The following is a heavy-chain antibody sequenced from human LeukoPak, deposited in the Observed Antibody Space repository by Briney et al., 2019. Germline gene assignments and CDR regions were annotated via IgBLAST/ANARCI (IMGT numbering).Heavy chain of an antibody. Sequence: GGSLRLSCAASGFTFSSYEMMWVRQAPGKGWEWVSYTSSSGSTIYYTDSVKGRFTIYRDNAKNSLYLQMHSLRAEDTAVYYCARDDGGGYDFNAFDIWGQGTMVTVSS. D-gene: IGHD5-12*01. J-gene: IGHJ3*02. V-gene: IGHV3-48*03. CDR1: GFTFSSYE. CDR2: TSSSGSTI. CDR3: ARDDGGGYDFNAFDI.